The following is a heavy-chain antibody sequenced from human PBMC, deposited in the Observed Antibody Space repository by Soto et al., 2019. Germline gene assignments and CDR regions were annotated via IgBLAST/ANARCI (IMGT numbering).Heavy chain of an antibody. V-gene: IGHV4-61*01. CDR1: DGSVSSGSYY. CDR3: ARGHSSSSWNYYYYGMDV. D-gene: IGHD6-6*01. J-gene: IGHJ6*02. Sequence: PSETLSLTCTVSDGSVSSGSYYWTWIRQPPGKGLEWIGYIYYSGSTYYNPSLKSRVTISVDTSKNQFSLKLSSVTAADTAVYYCARGHSSSSWNYYYYGMDVWGQGTTVTVSS. CDR2: IYYSGST.